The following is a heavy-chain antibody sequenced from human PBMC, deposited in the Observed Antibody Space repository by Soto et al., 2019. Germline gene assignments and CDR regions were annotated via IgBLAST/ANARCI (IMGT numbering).Heavy chain of an antibody. D-gene: IGHD6-13*01. J-gene: IGHJ4*02. CDR1: GGTFSSYA. CDR3: EKADYSYSWDPGDY. CDR2: IIPIFGTA. Sequence: ASVKVSCKASGGTFSSYAISWVRQAPGQGPEWMGGIIPIFGTANYAQKFQGRGTITADNSKNTLYLQMNSLRVEDTALYYREKADYSYSWDPGDYCGQGTLVTLSS. V-gene: IGHV1-69*06.